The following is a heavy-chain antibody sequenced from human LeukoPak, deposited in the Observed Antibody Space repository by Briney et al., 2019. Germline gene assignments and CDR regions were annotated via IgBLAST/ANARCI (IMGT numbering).Heavy chain of an antibody. CDR3: ARGDPYYHGSGSYSPYYFDY. CDR1: GGSLSGYY. CDR2: INHSGST. Sequence: SETLSLTCAVYGGSLSGYYWSLIRQPPGKGLEWIGEINHSGSTNYNPSLKSRVTISIDTSKNQFSLKLSSVIAADTAVYYCARGDPYYHGSGSYSPYYFDYRGQGTLVTVSS. V-gene: IGHV4-34*01. D-gene: IGHD3-10*01. J-gene: IGHJ4*02.